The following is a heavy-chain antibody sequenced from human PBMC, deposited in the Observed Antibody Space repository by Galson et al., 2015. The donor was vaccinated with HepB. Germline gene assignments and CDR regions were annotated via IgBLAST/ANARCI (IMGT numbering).Heavy chain of an antibody. V-gene: IGHV3-48*01. CDR1: GFTFSSYS. D-gene: IGHD2/OR15-2a*01. CDR2: ISSSSSTI. J-gene: IGHJ3*02. CDR3: ARGPSSAISPSAFDI. Sequence: SLRLSCAASGFTFSSYSMNWVRQAPGRGLEWISYISSSSSTIYYADSVRGRFTISRGNARNSLYLQMSSLRAEDTAVYYCARGPSSAISPSAFDIWGRGTMVTVSS.